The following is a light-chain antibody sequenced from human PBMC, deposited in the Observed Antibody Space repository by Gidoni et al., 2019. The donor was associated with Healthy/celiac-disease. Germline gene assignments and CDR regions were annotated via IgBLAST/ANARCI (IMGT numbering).Light chain of an antibody. J-gene: IGKJ4*01. V-gene: IGKV3-15*01. CDR2: GAS. Sequence: EIVLPQSQATLSVSPGERATLSCRASQSVSSNLAWYQQKPGQAPRLLIYGASTRATGIPARFSGSGSGTEFTLTISSLQSEDFAVYYCQQYNNWPFLTFXGXTKVEIK. CDR1: QSVSSN. CDR3: QQYNNWPFLT.